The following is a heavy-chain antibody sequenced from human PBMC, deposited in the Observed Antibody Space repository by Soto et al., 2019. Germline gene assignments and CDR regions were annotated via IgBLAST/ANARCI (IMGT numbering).Heavy chain of an antibody. CDR1: GGSISSSSYY. Sequence: PSETLSLTCTVSGGSISSSSYYWGWIRQPPGKGFEWIWSFYFSGSTYYNPSLKSLVTIFVDTSKNQFSLKLSSVTAADTAVYYCRSVTGTRYYYYGMDVWGQGTTVTSP. J-gene: IGHJ6*02. D-gene: IGHD1-1*01. V-gene: IGHV4-39*01. CDR3: RSVTGTRYYYYGMDV. CDR2: FYFSGST.